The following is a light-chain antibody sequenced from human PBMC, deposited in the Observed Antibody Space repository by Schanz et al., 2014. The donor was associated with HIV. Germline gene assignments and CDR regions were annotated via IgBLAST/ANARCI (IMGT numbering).Light chain of an antibody. V-gene: IGLV2-14*02. CDR1: SSDVGSYNL. Sequence: QSALTQPASVSGSPGQSITISCTGTSSDVGSYNLVSWYQQHPGKAPKLMIYEVSKRPSGVSNRFSGSKSGNTASLTISGLQAEDEADYYCSSYSSESRPYVFGTGTKLTVL. CDR2: EVS. CDR3: SSYSSESRPYV. J-gene: IGLJ1*01.